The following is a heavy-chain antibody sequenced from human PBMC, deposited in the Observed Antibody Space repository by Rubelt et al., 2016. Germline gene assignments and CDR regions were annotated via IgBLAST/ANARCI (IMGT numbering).Heavy chain of an antibody. CDR2: IRGSSGST. J-gene: IGHJ4*02. CDR1: GGSISSSSYY. D-gene: IGHD6-6*01. V-gene: IGHV3-23*01. CDR3: AKDPRSISSRGCFDY. Sequence: LQLQESGPGLVKPSETLSLTCTVSGGSISSSSYYCGWIRQPPGKGLEWVSAIRGSSGSTYYADSVKGRFTISRDNSKNTLYRQMNGLRAEDTAVYYCAKDPRSISSRGCFDYWGQGTLVIVSS.